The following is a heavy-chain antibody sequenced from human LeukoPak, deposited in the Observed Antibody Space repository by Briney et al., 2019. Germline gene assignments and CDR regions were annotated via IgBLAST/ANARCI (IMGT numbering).Heavy chain of an antibody. J-gene: IGHJ6*02. CDR2: INSDGSST. CDR3: ARAPYYYGMDV. V-gene: IGHV3-74*01. CDR1: GSTFSSYW. Sequence: PGGSLRLSCAASGSTFSSYWMHWVRQAPGKGLVWVSRINSDGSSTSYADSVKGRFTISRDNAKNTLYLQMNSLRAEDTAVYYCARAPYYYGMDVWGQGTTVTVSS.